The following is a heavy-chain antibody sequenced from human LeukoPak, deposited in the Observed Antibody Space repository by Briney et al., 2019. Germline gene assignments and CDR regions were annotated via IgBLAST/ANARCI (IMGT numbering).Heavy chain of an antibody. CDR3: ARGLGSNRITMAV. D-gene: IGHD3-10*01. CDR2: IIPIFDTP. J-gene: IGHJ4*02. V-gene: IGHV1-69*06. CDR1: GGTFSNYA. Sequence: SVKVSCTASGGTFSNYAIGWVRQAPGQGLEWMGGIIPIFDTPNYAQKFQGRVTITADKSTSTAYMELSSLRSEDTAVYYCARGLGSNRITMAVWGQGTLVTVSS.